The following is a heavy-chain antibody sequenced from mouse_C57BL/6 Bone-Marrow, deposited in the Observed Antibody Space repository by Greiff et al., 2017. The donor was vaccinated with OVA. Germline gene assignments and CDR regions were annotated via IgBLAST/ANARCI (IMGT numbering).Heavy chain of an antibody. CDR1: GFTFSSYG. CDR2: ISSGGSYT. J-gene: IGHJ1*03. D-gene: IGHD1-1*01. CDR3: IRYRYFDV. Sequence: EVKLMESGGDLVKPGGSLKLSCAASGFTFSSYGMSWVRQTPDKRLEWVATISSGGSYTYYPDSVKGRFTISRDNAKNTLYLQMSSLKSEDTAMYYCIRYRYFDVWGTGTTVTVSS. V-gene: IGHV5-6*01.